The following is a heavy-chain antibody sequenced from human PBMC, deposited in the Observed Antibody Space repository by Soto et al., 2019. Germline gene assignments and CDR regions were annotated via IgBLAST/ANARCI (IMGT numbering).Heavy chain of an antibody. Sequence: GGSLRLSCAASGFTFSSYSMNWVRQAPGKGLEWVSSISSSSSYIYYADSVKGRFTISRDNAKNSLYLQMNSLRAEDTAVYYCARDSKRSYDFWSGYKPEDDTIGPYYYYGMDVWRQGTTVTVS. CDR3: ARDSKRSYDFWSGYKPEDDTIGPYYYYGMDV. CDR2: ISSSSSYI. CDR1: GFTFSSYS. D-gene: IGHD3-3*01. V-gene: IGHV3-21*01. J-gene: IGHJ6*02.